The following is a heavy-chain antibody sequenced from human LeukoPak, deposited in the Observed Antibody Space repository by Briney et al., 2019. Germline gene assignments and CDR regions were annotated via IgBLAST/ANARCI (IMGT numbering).Heavy chain of an antibody. D-gene: IGHD5-24*01. Sequence: SETLSLTCTVSGGSISNYYWSWIRQHPGKGLEWIGYIYYSGSTYYNPSLKSRVTISVDTSKNQFSLKLSSVTAADTAVYYCARDELPLDAFDIWGQGTMVTVSS. CDR1: GGSISNYY. CDR2: IYYSGST. CDR3: ARDELPLDAFDI. J-gene: IGHJ3*02. V-gene: IGHV4-59*06.